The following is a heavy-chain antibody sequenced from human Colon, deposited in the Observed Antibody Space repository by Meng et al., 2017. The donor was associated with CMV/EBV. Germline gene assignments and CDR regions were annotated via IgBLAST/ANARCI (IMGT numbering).Heavy chain of an antibody. D-gene: IGHD3-10*01. J-gene: IGHJ4*02. CDR2: INHSGST. CDR1: GWRFSGYY. CDR3: ARGLYGSGRHQIDY. Sequence: QQWGAELLRSWGSLCLSWAVCGWRFSGYYVRWIRQPPRKGLAWIGEINHSGSTNYTPSLKSRVTISVDTSKNQFSLKLSSVTAADTAVYYCARGLYGSGRHQIDYWGQGTLVTVSS. V-gene: IGHV4-34*01.